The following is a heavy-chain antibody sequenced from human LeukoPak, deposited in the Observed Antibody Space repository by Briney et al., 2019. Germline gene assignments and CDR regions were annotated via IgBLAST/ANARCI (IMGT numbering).Heavy chain of an antibody. V-gene: IGHV3-48*03. D-gene: IGHD6-13*01. CDR1: GFTFSSYE. Sequence: GGSLRLSCAASGFTFSSYEMNWVRQAPGKGLEWVSYISSSGSTIYYADSVKGRFTISRDNAKNSLYLQMNSLRAEDTAVYYCAREGSSSWYKTGGFDYWGQGTLATVSS. CDR3: AREGSSSWYKTGGFDY. CDR2: ISSSGSTI. J-gene: IGHJ4*02.